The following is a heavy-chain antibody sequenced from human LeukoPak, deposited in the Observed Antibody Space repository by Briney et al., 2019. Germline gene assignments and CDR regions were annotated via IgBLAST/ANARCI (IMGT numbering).Heavy chain of an antibody. CDR3: ARAGDSGSLFDP. J-gene: IGHJ5*02. Sequence: ASVKVSCKASGYTFTSYDINWVRQATGQGLEWMGWTNPNSGNTGYAQKFQGRVTMTRNTSISTAYMELSSLRSEDTAVYYCARAGDSGSLFDPWGQGTLVTVSS. CDR2: TNPNSGNT. CDR1: GYTFTSYD. D-gene: IGHD1-26*01. V-gene: IGHV1-8*01.